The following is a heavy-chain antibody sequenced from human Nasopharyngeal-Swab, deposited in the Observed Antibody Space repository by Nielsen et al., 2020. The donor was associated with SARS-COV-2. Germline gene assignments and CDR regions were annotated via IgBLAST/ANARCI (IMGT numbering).Heavy chain of an antibody. CDR1: GESFGPFY. D-gene: IGHD4/OR15-4a*01. CDR3: VRGHFGGFDS. V-gene: IGHV4-34*01. J-gene: IGHJ4*02. CDR2: INNRGT. Sequence: SETLSLTCAVYGESFGPFYWGWIRQPPGKGLEWIGEINNRGTSYNPSLESRITISPDTSNNQFSLRLTSVTAADTAIYYCVRGHFGGFDSWGQGTLVTVS.